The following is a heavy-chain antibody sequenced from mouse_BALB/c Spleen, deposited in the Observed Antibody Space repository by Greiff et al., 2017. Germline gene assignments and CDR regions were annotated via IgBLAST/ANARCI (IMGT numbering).Heavy chain of an antibody. Sequence: EVQGVESGGGLVKPGGSLKLSCAASGFTFSSYAMSWVRQSPEKRLEWVAEISSGGSYTYYPDTVTGRFTISRDNAKNTLYLEMSSLRSEDTAMYYCARGATARGFDYWGQGTTLTVSS. CDR1: GFTFSSYA. CDR2: ISSGGSYT. D-gene: IGHD1-2*01. CDR3: ARGATARGFDY. V-gene: IGHV5-9-4*01. J-gene: IGHJ2*01.